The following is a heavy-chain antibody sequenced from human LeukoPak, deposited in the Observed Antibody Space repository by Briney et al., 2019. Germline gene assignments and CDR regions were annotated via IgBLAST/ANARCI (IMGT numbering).Heavy chain of an antibody. CDR3: AKDRLPMVRGVDY. J-gene: IGHJ4*02. D-gene: IGHD3-10*01. CDR1: GFTFRYYA. Sequence: GGSLRLSCAASGFTFRYYAMSWVRQAPGRGLEWVSTVSGSAGNTYYADSVKGRFTISRDNTKNTLHLQMNSLRAEDTPMYYCAKDRLPMVRGVDYSGQGTLVTDSP. V-gene: IGHV3-23*01. CDR2: VSGSAGNT.